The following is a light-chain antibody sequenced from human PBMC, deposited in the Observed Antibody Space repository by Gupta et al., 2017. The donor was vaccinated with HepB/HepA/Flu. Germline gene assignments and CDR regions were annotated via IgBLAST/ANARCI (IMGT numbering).Light chain of an antibody. CDR3: CSYAGSSTVI. CDR1: SSDVGRYNL. J-gene: IGLJ2*01. CDR2: EVS. V-gene: IGLV2-23*02. Sequence: QSALTQPASVSGSPGQSITISCTGTSSDVGRYNLVSWYQQYPGKAPKILIYEVSKRPSGVSNRFSASKSGNTASLTISRLQAEDEADYYCCSYAGSSTVIFGGGTKLTVL.